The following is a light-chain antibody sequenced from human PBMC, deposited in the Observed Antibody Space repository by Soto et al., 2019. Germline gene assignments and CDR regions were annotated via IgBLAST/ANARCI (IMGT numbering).Light chain of an antibody. J-gene: IGLJ3*02. V-gene: IGLV1-44*01. CDR2: RND. Sequence: QSVLTQPPSASGTPGQRVTISCSGSSSNIGSNTVSWYQQLPGTAPKRLIYRNDQRPSGIPDRFSGSKSGTSASLAISGLQSEDEADYYCAVWVDSLNGPVFGGGTQLTVL. CDR3: AVWVDSLNGPV. CDR1: SSNIGSNT.